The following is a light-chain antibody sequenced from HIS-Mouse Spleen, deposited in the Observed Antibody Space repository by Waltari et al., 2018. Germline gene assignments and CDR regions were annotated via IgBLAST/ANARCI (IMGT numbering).Light chain of an antibody. CDR2: DVS. CDR1: SSDVGGYNY. CDR3: CSYAGSYPVV. J-gene: IGLJ2*01. V-gene: IGLV2-11*01. Sequence: QSALTQPRSVSGSPGQSVTISCTGTSSDVGGYNYVSWYQHHPGKPPKPIIYDVSKRPSGVPDRFSGSKSGNTASLTISGLQAEDEADYYCCSYAGSYPVVFGGGTKLTVL.